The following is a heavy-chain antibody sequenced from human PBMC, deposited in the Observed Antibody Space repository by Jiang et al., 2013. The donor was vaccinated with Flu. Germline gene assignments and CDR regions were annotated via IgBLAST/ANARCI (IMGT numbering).Heavy chain of an antibody. CDR2: NHYSGST. CDR1: GGSISNSY. J-gene: IGHJ5*02. Sequence: GLVKPSETLSLTCSVSGGSISNSYWGWIRQPPGKGLEWIGYNHYSGSTNYNPSLKSRVTISIDASKNKFSLKLSFVTAADTAVYYCARLSYDILTGYRFDPWGQGTLVTVSS. V-gene: IGHV4-59*01. CDR3: ARLSYDILTGYRFDP. D-gene: IGHD3-9*01.